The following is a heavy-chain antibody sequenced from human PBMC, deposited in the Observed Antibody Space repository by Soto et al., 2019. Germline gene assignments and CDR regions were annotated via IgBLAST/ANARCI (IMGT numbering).Heavy chain of an antibody. CDR1: GFTFSSYW. CDR2: INSNGSST. D-gene: IGHD2-21*02. J-gene: IGHJ4*02. V-gene: IGHV3-74*01. CDR3: ARYREVVTAILGY. Sequence: EVQLVESGGGLVQPGGSLRLSCAASGFTFSSYWMHWVRQAPGKGLVWVSRINSNGSSTRYADSVKGRFTISRDNAKNTRYLQMNSLRAEDTAVSYCARYREVVTAILGYWGQGTLVTVSS.